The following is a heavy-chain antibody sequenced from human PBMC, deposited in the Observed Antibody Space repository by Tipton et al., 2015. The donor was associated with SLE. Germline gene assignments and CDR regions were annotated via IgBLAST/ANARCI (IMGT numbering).Heavy chain of an antibody. V-gene: IGHV4-34*01. J-gene: IGHJ5*02. CDR3: ARQEVGQVRTPPWFDP. Sequence: TLSLTCAVYGGSFSGYYWSWIRQPPGKGLEWIGEINNSGSTNYNPSLKSRVTISVDTSKNQFSLKLSSVTAADTAVYYCARQEVGQVRTPPWFDPWGQGTLVTVSS. CDR1: GGSFSGYY. CDR2: INNSGST. D-gene: IGHD2-15*01.